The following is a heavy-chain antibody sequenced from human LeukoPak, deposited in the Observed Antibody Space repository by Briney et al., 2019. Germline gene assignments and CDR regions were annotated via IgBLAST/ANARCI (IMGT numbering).Heavy chain of an antibody. CDR3: ARHYLYGDPPAFDI. V-gene: IGHV4-59*08. Sequence: SETLSLTCTVSSGSISSYSWSWIRQPPGKGLEWIGYMYSRGSTNDNPSLKSRVTISRDTSKNQLSLRVTSVTAADTAMYYCARHYLYGDPPAFDIWGHGTMVTVSS. CDR2: MYSRGST. J-gene: IGHJ3*02. D-gene: IGHD4-17*01. CDR1: SGSISSYS.